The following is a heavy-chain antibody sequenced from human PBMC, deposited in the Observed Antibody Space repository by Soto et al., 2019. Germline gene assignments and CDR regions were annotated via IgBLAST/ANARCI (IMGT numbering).Heavy chain of an antibody. V-gene: IGHV4-34*01. D-gene: IGHD3-10*01. CDR3: ARERVGDYYGSGKFDP. Sequence: QVQLQQLGAGLLKPSETLSLTCAVYGGSFSGYYWSWIRQPPGKGLEWIGEINHSGSTNYNPSLKSRVTISVDTSKNQFSLKLSSVTAADTAVYYCARERVGDYYGSGKFDPWGQGTLVTVSS. J-gene: IGHJ5*02. CDR2: INHSGST. CDR1: GGSFSGYY.